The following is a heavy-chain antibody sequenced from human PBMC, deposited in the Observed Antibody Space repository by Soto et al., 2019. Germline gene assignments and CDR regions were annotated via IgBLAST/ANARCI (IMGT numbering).Heavy chain of an antibody. V-gene: IGHV1-46*01. D-gene: IGHD2-8*01. CDR2: INPSGGST. J-gene: IGHJ4*02. Sequence: ASVKVSCKASGYTFTSYYMHWVRQAPGQGLEWMGIINPSGGSTSYAQKLQGRVTMTRDTSTSTVYMELSSLRSEDTAVYYCARKLGYCTNGVCLPYYFDYWGQGTLVTVSS. CDR1: GYTFTSYY. CDR3: ARKLGYCTNGVCLPYYFDY.